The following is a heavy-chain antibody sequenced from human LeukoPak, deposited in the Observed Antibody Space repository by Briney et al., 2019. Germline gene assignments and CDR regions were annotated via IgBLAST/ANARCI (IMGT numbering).Heavy chain of an antibody. D-gene: IGHD3-10*01. V-gene: IGHV4-59*01. CDR2: IYYSGST. J-gene: IGHJ4*02. CDR3: ARLLRGKSFGLDY. Sequence: SETLSLTCTVSGGSISSYYWSWIRQPPGKGLEWIGYIYYSGSTNYNPSLKSRVTISVDTSKNQFSLELSSVAAADTAVYYCARLLRGKSFGLDYWGQGTLVTVSS. CDR1: GGSISSYY.